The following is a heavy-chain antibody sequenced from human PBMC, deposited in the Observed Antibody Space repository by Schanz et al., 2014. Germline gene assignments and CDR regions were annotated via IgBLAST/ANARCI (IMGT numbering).Heavy chain of an antibody. CDR3: ARDLISSGWYG. J-gene: IGHJ4*02. CDR1: GFTFSDHF. CDR2: IVGGGGRT. Sequence: PGGSLRLSCAASGFTFSDHFMDWVRQAPGKGLEWVSSIVGGGGRTYYADSVKGRFTISRDNAKNSLYLQMNSLRVEDTAVYYCARDLISSGWYGWGQGTLVTVSS. V-gene: IGHV3-11*01. D-gene: IGHD6-19*01.